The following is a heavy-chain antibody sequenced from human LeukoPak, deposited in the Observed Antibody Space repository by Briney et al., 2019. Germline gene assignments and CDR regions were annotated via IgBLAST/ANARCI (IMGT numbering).Heavy chain of an antibody. CDR2: ISSSSSDI. D-gene: IGHD6-19*01. CDR1: GFTFSAFS. Sequence: GGSLRLSCAASGFTFSAFSMNWVRQAPGKGVEWVSAISSSSSDIYYTDSVKGRFTISRDNANNFLYLQVSSLRAEDTAVYYCATGYTSGTRIDYWGQGTLVSVSS. CDR3: ATGYTSGTRIDY. J-gene: IGHJ4*02. V-gene: IGHV3-21*01.